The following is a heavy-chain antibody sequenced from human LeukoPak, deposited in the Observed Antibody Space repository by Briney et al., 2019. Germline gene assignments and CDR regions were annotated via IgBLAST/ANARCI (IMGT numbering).Heavy chain of an antibody. CDR2: DYYSGSA. CDR1: GGSISGGSYY. Sequence: SETLSLTCTVSGGSISGGSYYWGWIRQPPGKGLEWIGSDYYSGSAYYNPSLKSRVTISIDTSTNQFSLKLSSVTAADTAVYYCAREDSSSWYGDWGQGTLVTVSS. J-gene: IGHJ4*02. D-gene: IGHD6-13*01. V-gene: IGHV4-39*07. CDR3: AREDSSSWYGD.